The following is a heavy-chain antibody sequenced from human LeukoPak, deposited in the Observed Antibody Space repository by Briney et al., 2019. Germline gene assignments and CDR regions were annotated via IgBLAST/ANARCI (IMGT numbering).Heavy chain of an antibody. J-gene: IGHJ6*02. D-gene: IGHD3-10*01. CDR2: IWYDGSKK. CDR3: ARDPENYYGSGSLYSYYYYGMDV. Sequence: PGRSLRLPCAASGFTFSSYGMHWVRQAPGKGLEWVADIWYDGSKKYYADSVKGRFTISRDNSKNTLYLQMNSLRAEDRAVYYCARDPENYYGSGSLYSYYYYGMDVWGQGTTVTVSS. CDR1: GFTFSSYG. V-gene: IGHV3-33*01.